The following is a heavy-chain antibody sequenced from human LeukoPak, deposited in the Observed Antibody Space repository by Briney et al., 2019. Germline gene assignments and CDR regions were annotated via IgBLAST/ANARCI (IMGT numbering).Heavy chain of an antibody. V-gene: IGHV4-30-4*01. CDR2: IYYSGNT. CDR3: ARRPSYYYYGMDV. J-gene: IGHJ6*02. Sequence: PSQTLSLTCTVSGGSISSGDYYWSWIRQPPGKGLEWIGYIYYSGNTYYNASLKSRVTISADTSKNQFSLKLSSVTAADTAVYFRARRPSYYYYGMDVWGQGTTVTVSS. CDR1: GGSISSGDYY.